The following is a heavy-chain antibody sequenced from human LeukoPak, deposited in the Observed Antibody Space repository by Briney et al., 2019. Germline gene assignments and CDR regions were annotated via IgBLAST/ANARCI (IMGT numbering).Heavy chain of an antibody. J-gene: IGHJ4*02. CDR3: ARHHTSSKPIDY. CDR1: GGSITGGGYS. V-gene: IGHV4-30-2*03. D-gene: IGHD3-16*01. CDR2: KYYRGST. Sequence: SQTLSLTCAVSGGSITGGGYSWSWVRQPPGKGLEWIGNKYYRGSTSYNPSLESRVTISIDISKNHFSLNLTSVTAADTAMYYCARHHTSSKPIDYWGQGTLVTVSS.